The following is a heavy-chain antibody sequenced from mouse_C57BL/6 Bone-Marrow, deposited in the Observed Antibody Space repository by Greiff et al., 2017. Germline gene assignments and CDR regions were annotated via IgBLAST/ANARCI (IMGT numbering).Heavy chain of an antibody. CDR2: INTGSGGT. CDR1: GYAFTNYL. J-gene: IGHJ3*01. CDR3: AGDYLFAY. V-gene: IGHV1-54*01. D-gene: IGHD2-4*01. Sequence: QVQLKQSGAELVRPGTSVKVSCKASGYAFTNYLIEWVKQRPGQGLEWIGVINTGSGGTNYNEKFKGKATLTADKSSSTAYMQLSSLTSEGSAVYFCAGDYLFAYWGQGTLVTVSA.